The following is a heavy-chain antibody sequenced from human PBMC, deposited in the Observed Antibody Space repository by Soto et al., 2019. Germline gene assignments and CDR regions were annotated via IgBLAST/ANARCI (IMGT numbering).Heavy chain of an antibody. V-gene: IGHV3-21*04. CDR2: ITGNSEYK. CDR3: ASHPPRGDYNKYATTY. J-gene: IGHJ4*02. CDR1: GASFRDYG. Sequence: PGGSLRLSCVFSGASFRDYGMNWVRQAQGKGLEWVSLITGNSEYKYYAGSVKGRFTVSRDNAKNSLYLQMNSLRADDTAIYYCASHPPRGDYNKYATTYWGQGTLVTVSS. D-gene: IGHD4-4*01.